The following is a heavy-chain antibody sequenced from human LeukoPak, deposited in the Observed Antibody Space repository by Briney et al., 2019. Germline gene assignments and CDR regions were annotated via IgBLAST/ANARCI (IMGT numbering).Heavy chain of an antibody. CDR1: GYSINNGYY. V-gene: IGHV4-38-2*02. D-gene: IGHD1-1*01. CDR3: AREGTNWFDP. J-gene: IGHJ5*02. Sequence: SETLSLTCIVSGYSINNGYYWGWIRQPPGRGLEWIGEINHSGSTNYNPSLKSRVTISVDTSKNQFSLKLSSVTAADTAVYYCAREGTNWFDPWGQGTLVTVSS. CDR2: INHSGST.